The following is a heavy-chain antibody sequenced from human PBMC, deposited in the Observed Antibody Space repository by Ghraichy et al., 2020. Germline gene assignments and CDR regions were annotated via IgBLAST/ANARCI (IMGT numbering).Heavy chain of an antibody. CDR3: ARARGGWCTTTNCFAEYAEY. J-gene: IGHJ4*02. CDR1: EFSFNKFW. V-gene: IGHV3-7*01. D-gene: IGHD1-26*01. Sequence: GGSLRLSCVGSEFSFNKFWMSWVRQAPGKGLEWVASIKQGGDEKHYADSLKGRIAISRDNTQNSLFLQLDSLRVDDTAVYYCARARGGWCTTTNCFAEYAEYWGEGTLVTGSS. CDR2: IKQGGDEK.